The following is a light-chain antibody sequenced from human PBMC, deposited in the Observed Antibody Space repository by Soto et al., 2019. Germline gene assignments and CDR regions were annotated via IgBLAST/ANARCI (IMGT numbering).Light chain of an antibody. J-gene: IGKJ5*01. CDR3: QQRADWPIT. CDR1: QSVISN. V-gene: IGKV3-15*01. Sequence: EIVMTQSPATLSVSPGERATLSCRASQSVISNLGWYQQKPGQAPRLLIYGASTRATGIPARFSGSGSGTDFTLTISSLEPDDFAVYYCQQRADWPITFGQGTRLEIK. CDR2: GAS.